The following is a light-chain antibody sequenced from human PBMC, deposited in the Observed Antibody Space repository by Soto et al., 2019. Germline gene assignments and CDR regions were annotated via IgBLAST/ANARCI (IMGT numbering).Light chain of an antibody. CDR1: QSISSW. CDR3: QQYNSYST. CDR2: DAS. Sequence: DIQMTQSPSTLSASLGDRVTITCRASQSISSWLAWYQQKPGKAPKLLIYDASSLESGVPSRFSGSGSGTEYTLTISSRQPDDFATYYGQQYNSYSTFGQGTKLEIK. J-gene: IGKJ2*01. V-gene: IGKV1-5*01.